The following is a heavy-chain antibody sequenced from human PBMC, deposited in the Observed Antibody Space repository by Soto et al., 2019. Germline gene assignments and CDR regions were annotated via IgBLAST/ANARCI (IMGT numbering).Heavy chain of an antibody. D-gene: IGHD2-2*01. CDR3: ARDRQPYCSSTSCYGPCDY. Sequence: QVQLVESGGGVGQPGRSLRLSCAASGFTFSSYGMHWVRQAPGKGLEWVAVIWYDGSNKYYADSVKGRFTISRDNSKNTLYLQMNSLRAEDTAVYYCARDRQPYCSSTSCYGPCDYWGQGTLVTVSS. CDR2: IWYDGSNK. CDR1: GFTFSSYG. J-gene: IGHJ4*02. V-gene: IGHV3-33*01.